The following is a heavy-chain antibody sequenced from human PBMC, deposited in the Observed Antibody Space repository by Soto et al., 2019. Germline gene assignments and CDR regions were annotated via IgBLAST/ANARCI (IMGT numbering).Heavy chain of an antibody. CDR3: ARHVDSSGYYYSGFDY. D-gene: IGHD3-22*01. CDR2: IYYSGST. Sequence: SETLSLTCTVSGGSISSSSYYWGWIRQPPGKGLEWIGSIYYSGSTYYNPSLKSRVTISVDTSKNQFSLKLSSVTAADTAVYYCARHVDSSGYYYSGFDYWGQGTLVTVSS. CDR1: GGSISSSSYY. J-gene: IGHJ4*02. V-gene: IGHV4-39*01.